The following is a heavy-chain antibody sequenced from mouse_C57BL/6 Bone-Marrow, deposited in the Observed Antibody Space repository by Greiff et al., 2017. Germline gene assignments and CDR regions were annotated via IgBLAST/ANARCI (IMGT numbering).Heavy chain of an antibody. V-gene: IGHV1-59*01. D-gene: IGHD6-1*01. Sequence: QVQLKQPGAELVRPGTSVKLSCKASGYTFTSYWMHWVKQTPGQGLEWIGVIDPSDSYTNYNQKFKGKATLTVDTSSSTAYMQLSSLTSEDSAVYYCARSLSYSDYWGQGTTLTVSS. CDR3: ARSLSYSDY. CDR1: GYTFTSYW. J-gene: IGHJ2*01. CDR2: IDPSDSYT.